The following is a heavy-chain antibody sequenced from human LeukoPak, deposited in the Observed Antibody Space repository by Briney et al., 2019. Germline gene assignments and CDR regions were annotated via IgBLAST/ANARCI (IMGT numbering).Heavy chain of an antibody. V-gene: IGHV4-38-2*02. CDR1: GYSISSGYY. CDR3: ARDGETYYYDSSGYYYRTQFDY. J-gene: IGHJ4*02. D-gene: IGHD3-22*01. Sequence: SETLSLTCTVSGYSISSGYYWGWIRQPPGKGLEWIGSIYHSGSTYYNPSLKSRVTISVDTSKNQFSLKLSSVTAADTAVYYCARDGETYYYDSSGYYYRTQFDYWGQGTLVTVSS. CDR2: IYHSGST.